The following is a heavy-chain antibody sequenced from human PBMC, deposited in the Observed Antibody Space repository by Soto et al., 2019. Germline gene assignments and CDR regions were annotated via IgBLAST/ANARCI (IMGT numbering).Heavy chain of an antibody. CDR2: INPTSGGT. D-gene: IGHD3-9*01. V-gene: IGHV1-2*02. Sequence: ASVKVSCKASGYTFTGYYMHWVRQAPGQGRAGMGWINPTSGGTNYAQKFQGRVTMTRDTSISTAYMELSRLRSDDTAVYYCARDHVLVIYNWFEPWGQGTRVTFSS. CDR1: GYTFTGYY. J-gene: IGHJ5*02. CDR3: ARDHVLVIYNWFEP.